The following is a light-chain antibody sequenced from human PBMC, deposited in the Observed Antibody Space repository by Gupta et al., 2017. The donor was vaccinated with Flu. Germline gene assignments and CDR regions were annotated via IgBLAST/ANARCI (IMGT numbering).Light chain of an antibody. Sequence: DTLSLSTGERATLACRTSQRINSIYVAWYQQKPGQAPRLLIYAASSRATGIPDRFSGSGAGKDFTLTISRLEPEDFAVYYCQQYNNSPLTFGGGTKVEI. CDR3: QQYNNSPLT. CDR1: QRINSIY. CDR2: AAS. V-gene: IGKV3-20*01. J-gene: IGKJ4*01.